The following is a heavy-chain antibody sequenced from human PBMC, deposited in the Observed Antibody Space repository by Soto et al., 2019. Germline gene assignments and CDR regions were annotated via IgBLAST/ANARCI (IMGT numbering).Heavy chain of an antibody. Sequence: QVQLQQSGPGLVKPSQTLSLTCAISGDSVSSNSAAWNWIRQSPSRGLEWLGRTYYRSKWYNDYAVSVKSRITINPDTSKNQFSLQLNSVAPEDTAVYYCGRGTVDTAMDYFGIDYWGQGTLVTVSS. CDR1: GDSVSSNSAA. D-gene: IGHD5-18*01. CDR3: GRGTVDTAMDYFGIDY. V-gene: IGHV6-1*01. J-gene: IGHJ4*02. CDR2: TYYRSKWYN.